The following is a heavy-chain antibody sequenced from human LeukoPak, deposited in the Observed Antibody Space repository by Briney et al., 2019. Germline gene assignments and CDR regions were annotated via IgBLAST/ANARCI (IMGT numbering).Heavy chain of an antibody. CDR3: ARVVILAARRSLDY. J-gene: IGHJ4*02. V-gene: IGHV4-4*07. CDR1: GGSISSYY. D-gene: IGHD3-3*01. CDR2: IYTSGST. Sequence: SETLSLTCSVSGGSISSYYWSWIRQPAGKGLEWIGRIYTSGSTNYHPSLKSRVTMSVDRSKNQFSLKLSSVTAADTAVYYCARVVILAARRSLDYWGQGTLVTVSS.